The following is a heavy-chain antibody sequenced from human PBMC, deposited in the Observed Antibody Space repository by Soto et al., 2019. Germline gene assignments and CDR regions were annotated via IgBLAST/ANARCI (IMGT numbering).Heavy chain of an antibody. J-gene: IGHJ6*02. CDR2: IIPIFGTA. CDR1: GGTFSSYA. D-gene: IGHD5-12*01. CDR3: ARDQGDGYNPWHYYGMDV. Sequence: SVKVSCKASGGTFSSYAISWVRQDPGQGIEWMGGIIPIFGTANYAQKFQGRVTITADESTSTAYMELSSLRSEDTAVYYCARDQGDGYNPWHYYGMDVWGQGTTVTSP. V-gene: IGHV1-69*13.